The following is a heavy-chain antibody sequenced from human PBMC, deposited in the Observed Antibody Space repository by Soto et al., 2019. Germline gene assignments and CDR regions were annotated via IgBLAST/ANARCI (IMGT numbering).Heavy chain of an antibody. CDR3: ARGVFYYYGSSGYSPDY. CDR2: ISFDGSKK. D-gene: IGHD3-22*01. CDR1: GFTSSSYV. V-gene: IGHV3-30-3*01. Sequence: VRLVESGGGLVQPGGSLRLSCEGSGFTSSSYVMHWVRQAPGKGLEWVALISFDGSKKNYADSVKGRFTISRDNSKNMMYLQMNSLRPEDTAVYYCARGVFYYYGSSGYSPDYWGQGTLVTVSS. J-gene: IGHJ4*02.